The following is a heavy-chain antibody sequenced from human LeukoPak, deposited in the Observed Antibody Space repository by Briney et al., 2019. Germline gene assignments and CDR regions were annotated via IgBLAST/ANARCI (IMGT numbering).Heavy chain of an antibody. D-gene: IGHD5-18*01. J-gene: IGHJ4*02. CDR1: GFTFDDYA. V-gene: IGHV3-9*03. CDR2: ISWNSGSI. CDR3: AKGKIGYSYGYFDY. Sequence: GRSLRLSCAASGFTFDDYAMHWVRQAPGKGLEWVSGISWNSGSIGYADSVKGRFTISRDNAKNSLYLQMNSLRAEDMALYYCAKGKIGYSYGYFDYWGQGTLVTVSS.